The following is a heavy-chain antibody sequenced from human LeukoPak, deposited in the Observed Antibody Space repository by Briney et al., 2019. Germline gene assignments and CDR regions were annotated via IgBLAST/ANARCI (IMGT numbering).Heavy chain of an antibody. J-gene: IGHJ3*02. Sequence: PGGSLRLSCAASGFTFSNYWMHWVRQAPGKGLVWVSRIYNDGMSTSYADSVKGRFTISRDNAKSTLYLQMNSLRADDTAVFYCARVRGGSGRSYAADAFDIWGQGTMVTVSS. CDR2: IYNDGMST. D-gene: IGHD1-26*01. V-gene: IGHV3-74*01. CDR3: ARVRGGSGRSYAADAFDI. CDR1: GFTFSNYW.